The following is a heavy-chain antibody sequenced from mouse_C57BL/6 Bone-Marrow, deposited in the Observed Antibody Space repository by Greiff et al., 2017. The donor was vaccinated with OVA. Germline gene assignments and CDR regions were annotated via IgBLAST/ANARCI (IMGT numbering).Heavy chain of an antibody. CDR3: ARQDYGSSYLYYFDY. J-gene: IGHJ2*01. CDR2: ISSGSSTI. D-gene: IGHD1-1*01. V-gene: IGHV5-17*01. CDR1: GFTFSDYG. Sequence: EVKLVESGGGLVKPGGSLKLSCAASGFTFSDYGMHWVRQAPEKGLEWVAYISSGSSTIYYADTVKGRFTISRDNAKNTLFLQMTSLRSEDTAMYYCARQDYGSSYLYYFDYWGQGTTLTVSS.